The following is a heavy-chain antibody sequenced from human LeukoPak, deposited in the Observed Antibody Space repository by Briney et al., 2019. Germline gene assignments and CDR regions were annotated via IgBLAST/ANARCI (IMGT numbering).Heavy chain of an antibody. CDR3: AKDQGVMITFGGAY. Sequence: GGSLRLSCAASGFTFSSFAMSWVRQAPGKGLEWVSAISGSGGSTFYADSVKGRFTISRENSKNTLYLQMNSLRAEDTAVYFCAKDQGVMITFGGAYWGQGTLVTVSS. D-gene: IGHD3-16*01. CDR2: ISGSGGST. V-gene: IGHV3-23*01. CDR1: GFTFSSFA. J-gene: IGHJ4*02.